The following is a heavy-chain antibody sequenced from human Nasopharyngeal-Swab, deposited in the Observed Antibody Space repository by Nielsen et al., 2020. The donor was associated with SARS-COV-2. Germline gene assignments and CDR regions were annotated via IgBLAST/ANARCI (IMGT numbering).Heavy chain of an antibody. J-gene: IGHJ3*01. CDR3: AKNGDYFDTSAYYRPDVFAL. CDR1: GFTFRNHG. Sequence: GGSLRLSCAASGFTFRNHGMHWVRQAPGKGLEWVAVISYDGSNKYYADSVKGRFTISRDNSKNTLYLQMNSLRAEDTAVYYCAKNGDYFDTSAYYRPDVFALWGQGTMVTVSS. D-gene: IGHD3-22*01. V-gene: IGHV3-30*18. CDR2: ISYDGSNK.